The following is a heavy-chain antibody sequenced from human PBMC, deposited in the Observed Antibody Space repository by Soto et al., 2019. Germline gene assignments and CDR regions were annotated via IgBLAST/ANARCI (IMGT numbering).Heavy chain of an antibody. CDR2: ISSSSSTI. Sequence: GGSLRLSCAASGFTFSSYSMNWVRQAPGKGLEWVSYISSSSSTIYYADSVKGRFTISRDNAKNSLYLQMNSLRAEDTAVYYCAREGLHVLRFLEWLTVGAFDIWGQGTMVTVSS. J-gene: IGHJ3*02. D-gene: IGHD3-3*01. CDR1: GFTFSSYS. CDR3: AREGLHVLRFLEWLTVGAFDI. V-gene: IGHV3-48*01.